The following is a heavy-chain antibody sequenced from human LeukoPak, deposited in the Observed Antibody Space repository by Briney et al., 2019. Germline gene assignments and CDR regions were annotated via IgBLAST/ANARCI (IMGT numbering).Heavy chain of an antibody. CDR3: AKDPRYGGQSDHFDH. CDR2: ISGGGAT. D-gene: IGHD2-21*01. J-gene: IGHJ4*02. V-gene: IGHV3-23*01. CDR1: GFSFSSYS. Sequence: GGSLRLSCAASGFSFSSYSMNWVRQVPGKGLEWVSSISGGGATYYSDSVKGRFTISRDNSKNTVYMQMNNLRVEDTAVYYCAKDPRYGGQSDHFDHWGQGTQVTVSS.